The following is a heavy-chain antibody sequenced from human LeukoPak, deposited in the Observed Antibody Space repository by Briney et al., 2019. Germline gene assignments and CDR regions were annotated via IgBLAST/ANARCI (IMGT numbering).Heavy chain of an antibody. CDR1: GGSFSGYY. V-gene: IGHV4-34*01. CDR2: INHSGST. Sequence: SETLSLTCAVYGGSFSGYYWSWIRQPPGKWLEWIGEINHSGSTNYNPSLKSRVTISVDTSKNQFSLKLSSVTAADTAVYYCARFAVGATRGYLDYWGQGTLVTVSS. D-gene: IGHD1-26*01. CDR3: ARFAVGATRGYLDY. J-gene: IGHJ4*02.